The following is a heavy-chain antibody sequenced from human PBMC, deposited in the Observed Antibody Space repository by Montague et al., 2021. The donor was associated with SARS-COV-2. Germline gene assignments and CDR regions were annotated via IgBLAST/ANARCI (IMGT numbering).Heavy chain of an antibody. CDR1: GFSLTTSGMS. Sequence: PALVKPTQTLTLTCTFSGFSLTTSGMSVTWIRQPPGKALEWLARIDWDDDTYYRTSLETRLTLSKDTSKNQVALTMTNVDPADTGTYFCARMRRRGGSVLGDPFDMWGKGTFVTVSS. CDR3: ARMRRRGGSVLGDPFDM. J-gene: IGHJ3*02. V-gene: IGHV2-70*11. CDR2: IDWDDDT. D-gene: IGHD2-15*01.